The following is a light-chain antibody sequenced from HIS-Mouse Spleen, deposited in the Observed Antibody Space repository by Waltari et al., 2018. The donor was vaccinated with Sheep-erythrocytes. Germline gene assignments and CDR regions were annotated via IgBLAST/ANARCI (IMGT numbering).Light chain of an antibody. CDR1: SSDVGGYNY. V-gene: IGLV2-8*01. CDR2: EVS. CDR3: SSYAGSNNWV. Sequence: QSALTQPPSASGSPGQSVTISCTGTSSDVGGYNYVSWYQQHPGKATKLFIYEVSKRPSGVPDRCSGAKSGNTASRTVSGLQAEDEADYYCSSYAGSNNWVFGGGTKLTVL. J-gene: IGLJ3*02.